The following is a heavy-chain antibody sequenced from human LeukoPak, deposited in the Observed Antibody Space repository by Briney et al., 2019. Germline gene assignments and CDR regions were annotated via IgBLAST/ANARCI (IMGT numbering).Heavy chain of an antibody. CDR3: AKGEREYHPGGYYYYMDV. CDR2: ISYDGSVT. J-gene: IGHJ6*03. Sequence: VGSLRLSCVASGFTFRNYAMHWVRQVSGKGLEWVAVISYDGSVTHYGDSVRGRFTISGDNSKNTLYLQMNSLRAEDTAVYYCAKGEREYHPGGYYYYMDVWGKGTTVTVSS. D-gene: IGHD2-2*01. CDR1: GFTFRNYA. V-gene: IGHV3-30*07.